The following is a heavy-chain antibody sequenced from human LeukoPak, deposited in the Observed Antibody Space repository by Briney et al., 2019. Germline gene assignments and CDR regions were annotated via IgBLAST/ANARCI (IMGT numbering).Heavy chain of an antibody. Sequence: GGSLRLSCAASGFTFSGSAMHWVRQASGKGLEWVGRIRSKANSYATAYAASVKGRFTISRDDSKNTAYLQMNSLKTEDTAVYYCTRLPNIAAAGKFDDYWGQGTLVTVSS. CDR2: IRSKANSYAT. J-gene: IGHJ4*02. V-gene: IGHV3-73*01. CDR3: TRLPNIAAAGKFDDY. D-gene: IGHD6-13*01. CDR1: GFTFSGSA.